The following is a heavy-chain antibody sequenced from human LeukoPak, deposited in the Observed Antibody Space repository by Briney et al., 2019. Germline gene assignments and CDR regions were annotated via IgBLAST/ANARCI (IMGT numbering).Heavy chain of an antibody. D-gene: IGHD4-11*01. CDR3: ARGEDSNYVFDY. V-gene: IGHV4-59*12. J-gene: IGHJ4*02. CDR2: IYYSGST. Sequence: SETLSLTCTVSGGSISNYFWSWIRQPPGKGLEWIGYIYYSGSTNYNPSLKSRVTISVDTSKNQFSLKLSSVTAADTAVYYCARGEDSNYVFDYWGQGTLVTVSS. CDR1: GGSISNYF.